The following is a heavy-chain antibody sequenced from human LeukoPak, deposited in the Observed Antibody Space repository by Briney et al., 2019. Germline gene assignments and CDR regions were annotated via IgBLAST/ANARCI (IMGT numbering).Heavy chain of an antibody. D-gene: IGHD2-15*01. CDR1: GFTFSSYE. CDR2: ISYSGSSI. V-gene: IGHV3-48*03. J-gene: IGHJ4*02. Sequence: GGSLRLSCAASGFTFSSYEMNWVRQAPGKGLEWVSYISYSGSSIYYAGSVKGRFTISRDNAKNSLYLHMNSLRDEDTALYYCARAAVVASTLPAYWGQGTLVTVSS. CDR3: ARAAVVASTLPAY.